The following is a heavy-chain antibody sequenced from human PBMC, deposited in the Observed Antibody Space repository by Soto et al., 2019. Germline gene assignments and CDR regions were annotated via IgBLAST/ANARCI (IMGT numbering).Heavy chain of an antibody. CDR3: ARGGSYSSGWYRGGFYYYYGMDV. D-gene: IGHD6-19*01. Sequence: QVQLQQWGAGLLKPSETLSLTCAVYGGSFSGYYWSWIRQPPGKGLEWIGEINHSGSTNYNPSLKSRVTISVDTSKNQFSLKLSSVTAADTAVYYCARGGSYSSGWYRGGFYYYYGMDVWGQGTTVTVSS. J-gene: IGHJ6*02. CDR1: GGSFSGYY. CDR2: INHSGST. V-gene: IGHV4-34*01.